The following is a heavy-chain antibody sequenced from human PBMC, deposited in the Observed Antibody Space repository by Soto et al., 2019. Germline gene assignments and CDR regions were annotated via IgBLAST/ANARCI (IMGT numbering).Heavy chain of an antibody. D-gene: IGHD2-15*01. Sequence: SGATLANPTQTLTLTCSFSGLSLRTSGMRVSWIRQPPGKALEWLARIDWDDDKFYNTSLKTRLTISKDSSKNQVVLTMTNMDPVDTATYYCARMFHCSGGTGPFDYWGQGALVTVSS. J-gene: IGHJ4*02. CDR3: ARMFHCSGGTGPFDY. CDR2: IDWDDDK. CDR1: GLSLRTSGMR. V-gene: IGHV2-70*04.